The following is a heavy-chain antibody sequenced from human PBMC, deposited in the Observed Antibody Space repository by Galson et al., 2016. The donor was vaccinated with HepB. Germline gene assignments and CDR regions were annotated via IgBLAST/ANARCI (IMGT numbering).Heavy chain of an antibody. J-gene: IGHJ4*02. V-gene: IGHV4-4*02. CDR3: ARHLATAGTRGFDY. Sequence: LSLTCDVLGGSISSANWWSWVRQPPGKGLEWIGEIYLGGRTHYNPSLESRITISIDNSNNRFSLHLNSATAADTAVYYCARHLATAGTRGFDYWGQGTLVSVSS. CDR2: IYLGGRT. CDR1: GGSISSANW. D-gene: IGHD5-12*01.